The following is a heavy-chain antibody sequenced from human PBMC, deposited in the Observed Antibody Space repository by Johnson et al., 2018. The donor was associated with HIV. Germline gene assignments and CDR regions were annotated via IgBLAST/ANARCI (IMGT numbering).Heavy chain of an antibody. Sequence: VQLVESGGGLVQPGGSLRLSCADSGFTFSNYWMTWVRQAPGKGLEWVANINLDGSEKYYVDSVKGRFTISRDNAKNSLHLQMNSLRADDTAVYYCARKRDAFDIWGQGTMVTVSS. CDR2: INLDGSEK. J-gene: IGHJ3*02. CDR3: ARKRDAFDI. V-gene: IGHV3-7*05. CDR1: GFTFSNYW.